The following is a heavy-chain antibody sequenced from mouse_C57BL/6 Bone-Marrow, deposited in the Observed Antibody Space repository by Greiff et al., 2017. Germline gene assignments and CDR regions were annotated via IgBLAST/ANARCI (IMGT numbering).Heavy chain of an antibody. D-gene: IGHD1-1*01. CDR2: IHPNSGST. Sequence: VQLQQPGAELVKPGASVKLSCKASGYTFTSYWMHWVKQRPGQGLEWIGMIHPNSGSTNYNEKFKSKATLTLDKSSSTAYMQLSSLTSEDSAVYYCARWYYGSSLFAYWGQGTLVTVSA. CDR1: GYTFTSYW. CDR3: ARWYYGSSLFAY. J-gene: IGHJ3*01. V-gene: IGHV1-64*01.